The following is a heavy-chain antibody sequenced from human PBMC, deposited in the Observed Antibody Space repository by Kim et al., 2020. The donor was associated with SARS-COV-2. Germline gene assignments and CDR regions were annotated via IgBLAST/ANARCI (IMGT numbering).Heavy chain of an antibody. CDR1: GFNFNEYA. V-gene: IGHV3-9*01. CDR2: LTWNSGGS. Sequence: GGSLRLSCAASGFNFNEYAMHWVRQTPGEGLEWVAVLTWNSGGSGYSDSVKGRFFISRENSQNFLFLQMDSLRTEDSGFYYCAKGSLGVDKTLVDYWGQGTLVTVSP. D-gene: IGHD5-12*01. CDR3: AKGSLGVDKTLVDY. J-gene: IGHJ4*02.